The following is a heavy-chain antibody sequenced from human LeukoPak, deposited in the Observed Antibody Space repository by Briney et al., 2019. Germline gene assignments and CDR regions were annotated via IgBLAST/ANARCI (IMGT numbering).Heavy chain of an antibody. CDR1: GFTFSSYG. D-gene: IGHD3-10*02. V-gene: IGHV3-23*01. CDR3: AELGITMIGGV. CDR2: ISGGSSGST. Sequence: GGSLRLSCAASGFTFSSYGMSWVRQAPGKGLEWLSVISGGSSGSTYYADSVTGRFTVSRDNSKHTLSLQMNSLRAEDTAVYYCAELGITMIGGVWGKGTTVTISS. J-gene: IGHJ6*04.